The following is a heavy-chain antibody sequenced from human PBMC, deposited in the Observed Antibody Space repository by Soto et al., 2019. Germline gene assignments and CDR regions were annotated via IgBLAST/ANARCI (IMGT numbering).Heavy chain of an antibody. V-gene: IGHV3-23*01. Sequence: GGSLRLSCAASGFTFDSPYSHGMSWVRQSPGKGPEWVSTISSNGANTHYAESVKGRFTISKDASRNTVHLHMNSLRAEDTATYFCVSWVSAHFDYWGHGTPVTISS. CDR1: GFTFDSPYSHG. CDR2: ISSNGANT. D-gene: IGHD2-8*01. CDR3: VSWVSAHFDY. J-gene: IGHJ4*01.